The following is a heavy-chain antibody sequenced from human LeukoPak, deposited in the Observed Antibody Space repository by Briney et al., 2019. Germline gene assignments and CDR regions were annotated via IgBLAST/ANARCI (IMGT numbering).Heavy chain of an antibody. CDR1: GGSIINTY. V-gene: IGHV4-59*08. D-gene: IGHD3-3*01. CDR2: MFSSGGDT. Sequence: SETLSLTCTVSGGSIINTYWSWIRQASGKGLEWIAYMFSSGGDTNYNPFLKSRVTMSIDTSNNQFSLTLTSVTAADTAVYFCARGRYDFNAWGQGILVTVSS. J-gene: IGHJ5*02. CDR3: ARGRYDFNA.